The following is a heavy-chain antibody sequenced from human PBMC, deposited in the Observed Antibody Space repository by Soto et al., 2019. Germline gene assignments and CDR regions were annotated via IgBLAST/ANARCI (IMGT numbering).Heavy chain of an antibody. V-gene: IGHV3-15*01. Sequence: PGGSLRLSCAASGFTFSNAWMSWVRQAPGKGLEWVGRIKSKTDGGTTDYAAPVKGRFTISRDDSKNTLYLQMNSLKTEDTAVYYCNSGYGYSQPGVYYYYGMDVWGQGTTVTVSS. D-gene: IGHD5-12*01. CDR3: NSGYGYSQPGVYYYYGMDV. CDR2: IKSKTDGGTT. CDR1: GFTFSNAW. J-gene: IGHJ6*02.